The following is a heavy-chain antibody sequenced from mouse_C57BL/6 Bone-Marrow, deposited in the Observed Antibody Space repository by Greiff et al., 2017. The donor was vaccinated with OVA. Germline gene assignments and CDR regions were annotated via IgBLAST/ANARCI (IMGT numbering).Heavy chain of an antibody. D-gene: IGHD2-1*01. Sequence: VQLQQPGAELVRPGSSVKLSCKASGYTFTSYWMDWVKQRPGQGLEWIGNIYPSDSETHYNQKFKDKATLTVDKSSSTAYMQLSSLTSEDSAVYYCARAHYGNPFAYWGQGTLVTVSA. CDR3: ARAHYGNPFAY. CDR2: IYPSDSET. J-gene: IGHJ3*01. V-gene: IGHV1-61*01. CDR1: GYTFTSYW.